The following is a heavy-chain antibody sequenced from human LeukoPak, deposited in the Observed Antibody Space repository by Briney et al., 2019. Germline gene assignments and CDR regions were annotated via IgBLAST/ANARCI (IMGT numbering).Heavy chain of an antibody. CDR1: GFTFNDHT. V-gene: IGHV3-21*01. CDR2: ISTHGSYI. J-gene: IGHJ4*02. Sequence: GGSLRLSCAASGFTFNDHTMSWVRQAPGKGLEWVSSISTHGSYIYYADSVKGRFTISRDNARNSLYLQMNSLRADDTSVYFCARAGIAAAEFDFWGQGTLVTVSS. D-gene: IGHD6-13*01. CDR3: ARAGIAAAEFDF.